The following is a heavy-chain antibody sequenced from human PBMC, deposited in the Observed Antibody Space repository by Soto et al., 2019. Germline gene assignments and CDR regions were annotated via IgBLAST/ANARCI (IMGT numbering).Heavy chain of an antibody. CDR1: GFTFSSYG. D-gene: IGHD5-18*01. CDR2: IWYDGSNK. CDR3: ARDVSVVLWPYSYGYGHFDY. Sequence: QVQLVESGGGVVQPGRSLRLSCAASGFTFSSYGMHWVRQAPGKGLEWVAVIWYDGSNKYYADSVKGRFTISRDNSKNTLYLQMNSLRAEDTAVYYCARDVSVVLWPYSYGYGHFDYWGQGTLVTVSS. V-gene: IGHV3-33*01. J-gene: IGHJ4*02.